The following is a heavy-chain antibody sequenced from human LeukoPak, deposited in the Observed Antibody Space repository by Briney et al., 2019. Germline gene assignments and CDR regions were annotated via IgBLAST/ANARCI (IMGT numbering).Heavy chain of an antibody. J-gene: IGHJ4*02. CDR3: AKTGNPATGDH. D-gene: IGHD1-1*01. V-gene: IGHV3-66*01. CDR1: GFTVSSNY. CDR2: IYSGGST. Sequence: PGGSLRLSCAASGFTVSSNYMSWVRQAPGKGLEWVSVIYSGGSTYYADSVKGRFTISRDNSKNTLYLQMNSLRVEDTAVYYCAKTGNPATGDHWGQGTLVTVSS.